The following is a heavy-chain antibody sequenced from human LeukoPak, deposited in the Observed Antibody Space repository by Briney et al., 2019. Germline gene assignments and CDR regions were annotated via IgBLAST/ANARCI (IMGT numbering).Heavy chain of an antibody. CDR2: IYYSGST. J-gene: IGHJ6*03. CDR3: ARYGVGAAAGGDYMDV. CDR1: GGSISSGDYY. Sequence: SETLSLTCTVSGGSISSGDYYWSWIRQPPGKGLEWIGYIYYSGSTYYNPSLKSRVTISVDTSKNQFSLKLSSVTAADTAVYYCARYGVGAAAGGDYMDVWGKGTTVTVSS. V-gene: IGHV4-30-4*08. D-gene: IGHD6-13*01.